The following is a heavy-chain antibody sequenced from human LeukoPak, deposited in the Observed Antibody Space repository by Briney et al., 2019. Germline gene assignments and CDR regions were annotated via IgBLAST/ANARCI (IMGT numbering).Heavy chain of an antibody. V-gene: IGHV3-9*01. Sequence: PGRSLRLSCAASGFTFDDYAMHWVRQAPGKGLEWVSGISWNSGSIGYADSVKGRFTISRDNAKNSLYLQMNSLRAEDTAVYYCAKDLNGRISGSTYYDYWGQGTLVTVSS. D-gene: IGHD1-7*01. CDR2: ISWNSGSI. J-gene: IGHJ4*02. CDR3: AKDLNGRISGSTYYDY. CDR1: GFTFDDYA.